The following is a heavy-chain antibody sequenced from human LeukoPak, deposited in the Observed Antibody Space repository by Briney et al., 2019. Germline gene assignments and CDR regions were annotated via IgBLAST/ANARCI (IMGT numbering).Heavy chain of an antibody. CDR3: ARARSGWYMDY. CDR1: GFTFSSYS. Sequence: PGGSLRLSCAASGFTFSSYSTNWVRQAPGKGLEWVSFITGSSSSIFYADSVKGRFTISRDNAKNLVYLQMNSLRDDDTAVYYCARARSGWYMDYWGQGTLVTVSS. V-gene: IGHV3-48*02. J-gene: IGHJ4*02. CDR2: ITGSSSSI. D-gene: IGHD6-19*01.